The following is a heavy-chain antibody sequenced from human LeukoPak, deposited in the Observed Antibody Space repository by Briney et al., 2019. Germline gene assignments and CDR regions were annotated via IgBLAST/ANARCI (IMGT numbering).Heavy chain of an antibody. D-gene: IGHD3-10*01. CDR2: IYYSGST. Sequence: PSETLSLTCTVSGGSISSSSYYWGWIRQPPGKGLEWIGSIYYSGSTYYNPSLKSRVTISVDTSKNHFSLKLSSVTAADTAVYYCARAGSRTSRLWFGDYYGMDVWGQGTTVTVSS. V-gene: IGHV4-39*07. CDR1: GGSISSSSYY. J-gene: IGHJ6*02. CDR3: ARAGSRTSRLWFGDYYGMDV.